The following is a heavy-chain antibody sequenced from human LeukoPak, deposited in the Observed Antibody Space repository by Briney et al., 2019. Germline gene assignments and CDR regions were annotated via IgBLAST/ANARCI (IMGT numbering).Heavy chain of an antibody. J-gene: IGHJ4*02. Sequence: QPGGSLRLSCAASGFTLSKHPMYWVRQAPGKGLEWVSSLSDTGDSRHYADSVKGRFTISRDSARSALYLQMNSLRAEDTAVYYCAKGDCASGSCYFDDWGQGSQVTVSS. V-gene: IGHV3-23*01. CDR2: LSDTGDSR. CDR3: AKGDCASGSCYFDD. CDR1: GFTLSKHP. D-gene: IGHD2-8*01.